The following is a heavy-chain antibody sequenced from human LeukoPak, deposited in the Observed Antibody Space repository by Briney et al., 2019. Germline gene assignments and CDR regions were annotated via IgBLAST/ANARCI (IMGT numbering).Heavy chain of an antibody. CDR3: AKDMSGQQLGAFDI. D-gene: IGHD6-13*01. V-gene: IGHV3-7*03. Sequence: GGSLRLSCAASGFTFSNYWMSWVRQAPGKGLEWVANIKQDSSEKYYVDSVKGRFTISRDNAKNSLYLQMNSLRAEDMALYYCAKDMSGQQLGAFDIWGQGTMVTVSS. J-gene: IGHJ3*02. CDR2: IKQDSSEK. CDR1: GFTFSNYW.